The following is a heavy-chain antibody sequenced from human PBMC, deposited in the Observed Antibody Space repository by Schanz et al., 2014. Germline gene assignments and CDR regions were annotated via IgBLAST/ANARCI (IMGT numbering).Heavy chain of an antibody. CDR2: ISYDGSNK. J-gene: IGHJ4*02. D-gene: IGHD2-15*01. Sequence: QVQLLQFGGGVVQPGRSLRLSCAASGFTFSSYAMHWVRQAPGKGLEWVAVISYDGSNKYYADSVKGRFTISRDNSKNTLYLQMNTLRAEDTAVYYCARDRGYCSGGSCLAVDYGGQGTLVTVSS. CDR3: ARDRGYCSGGSCLAVDY. CDR1: GFTFSSYA. V-gene: IGHV3-30-3*01.